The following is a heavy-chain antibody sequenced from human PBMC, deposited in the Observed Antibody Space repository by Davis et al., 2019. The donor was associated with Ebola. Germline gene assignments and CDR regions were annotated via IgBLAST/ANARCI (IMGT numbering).Heavy chain of an antibody. Sequence: GGSLRLSCKGSGYSFTNYWIAWVRQTPGKGLEWMGIIYAGDSDSRYSPSFEGQVIISADKSIATAYLQWKSLKASDTAIYYCARQGGGSGRFTSFDYWGQGTLVTVPS. D-gene: IGHD1-26*01. V-gene: IGHV5-51*01. CDR2: IYAGDSDS. CDR1: GYSFTNYW. J-gene: IGHJ4*02. CDR3: ARQGGGSGRFTSFDY.